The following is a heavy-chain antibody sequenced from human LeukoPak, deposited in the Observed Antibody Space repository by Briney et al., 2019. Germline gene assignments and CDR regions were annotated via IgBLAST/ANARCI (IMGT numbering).Heavy chain of an antibody. CDR3: ARVTTGRPFDH. Sequence: GGSLRLSCAASGFTFSSYWMTWVRQAPGKGLEWVANIKQDGSDKYYVDSVKGRFTISRDNAENSLYLQMNSLRAEDTAVYYCARVTTGRPFDHWGQGTLVTVSS. J-gene: IGHJ4*02. V-gene: IGHV3-7*01. CDR1: GFTFSSYW. CDR2: IKQDGSDK. D-gene: IGHD6-6*01.